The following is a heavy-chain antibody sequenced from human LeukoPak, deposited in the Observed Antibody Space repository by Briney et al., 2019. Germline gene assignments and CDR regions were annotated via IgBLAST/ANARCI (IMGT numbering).Heavy chain of an antibody. J-gene: IGHJ4*02. D-gene: IGHD2-21*02. V-gene: IGHV3-53*01. CDR2: IYSGGST. Sequence: GGSLRLSCAASGFTVSSNYMSWVRQAPGKGLEWVSVIYSGGSTYYAVKGRFTISRDNSKNTLYLQMNSLRAEDTAVYYCARAVVVSAADYWGQGTLVTVSS. CDR1: GFTVSSNY. CDR3: ARAVVVSAADY.